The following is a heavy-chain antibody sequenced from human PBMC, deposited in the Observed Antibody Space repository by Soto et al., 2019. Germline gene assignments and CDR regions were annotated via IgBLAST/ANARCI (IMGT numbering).Heavy chain of an antibody. CDR2: ISYDGTNK. V-gene: IGHV3-30-3*01. CDR3: ERDRGSSSSKGYFDC. Sequence: QVQLVESGGGVVQPGRSLRLSCAASGFTFSAYAMHWVRQAPGKGLEWVAVISYDGTNKYYADSVKGRFTISRDSSKNTLYLQMNSLRAEATAVYYCERDRGSSSSKGYFDCWGQGTLVTVSS. D-gene: IGHD6-6*01. CDR1: GFTFSAYA. J-gene: IGHJ4*02.